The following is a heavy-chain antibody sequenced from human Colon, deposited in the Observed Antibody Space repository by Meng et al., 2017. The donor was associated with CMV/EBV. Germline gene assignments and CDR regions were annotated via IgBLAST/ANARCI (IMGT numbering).Heavy chain of an antibody. CDR3: AKSLVDTAMDLDE. V-gene: IGHV3-11*01. CDR2: ISSSGSTM. Sequence: GGSLRLSCAASGFTFSDSYMSWIRQAPGKGLEWISYISSSGSTMAYADSVKGRFTISRDNSMNTLHLQMNSLRAEDTAVYYCAKSLVDTAMDLDEWSQETLVTVSS. J-gene: IGHJ4*02. CDR1: GFTFSDSY. D-gene: IGHD5-18*01.